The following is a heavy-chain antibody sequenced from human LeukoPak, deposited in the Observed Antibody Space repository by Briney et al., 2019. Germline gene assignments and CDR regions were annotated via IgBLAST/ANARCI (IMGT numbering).Heavy chain of an antibody. CDR2: INSDGSST. J-gene: IGHJ4*02. D-gene: IGHD3-16*01. Sequence: GGSLRLSCAASGFTFSSYWMHWVRQAPGKGLVWVSRINSDGSSTSYADSVKGRFTISRDNAKNTLYLQMNSLRAEDTAVYYCARGPTGGLRLGESFDYWGQGTLVILSS. V-gene: IGHV3-74*01. CDR3: ARGPTGGLRLGESFDY. CDR1: GFTFSSYW.